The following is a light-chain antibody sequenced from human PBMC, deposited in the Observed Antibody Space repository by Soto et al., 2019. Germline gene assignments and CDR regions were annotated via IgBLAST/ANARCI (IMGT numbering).Light chain of an antibody. CDR1: QTSSSC. CDR2: KAS. CDR3: QHYNNYSEA. J-gene: IGKJ1*01. V-gene: IGKV1-5*03. Sequence: IHMTQSPSPVSWSGVDGVTITFRASQTSSSCLAWYQQKPGQAPKLLIYKASTLKSGVPSRFSGSGSGTEFTLTISSLQPDDFATYYCQHYNNYSEAFGQGTKVDIK.